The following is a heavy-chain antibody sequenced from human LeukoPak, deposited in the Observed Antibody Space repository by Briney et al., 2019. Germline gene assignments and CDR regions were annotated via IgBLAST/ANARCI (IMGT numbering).Heavy chain of an antibody. CDR2: IDPGDSDT. D-gene: IGHD1-26*01. Sequence: GESLKISCQVSGYSFTNYWIGWVRQMPGKGLEWMGSIDPGDSDTRYSPSFQGQVSISADKSISTAYLQWSSLKASDTAMYYCASAYSGSLDAFDIWGQGTMVTVSS. CDR3: ASAYSGSLDAFDI. V-gene: IGHV5-51*01. J-gene: IGHJ3*02. CDR1: GYSFTNYW.